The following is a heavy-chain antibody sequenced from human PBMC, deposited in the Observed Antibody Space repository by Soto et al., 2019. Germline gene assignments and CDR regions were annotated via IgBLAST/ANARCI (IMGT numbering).Heavy chain of an antibody. J-gene: IGHJ4*02. V-gene: IGHV4-38-2*01. D-gene: IGHD2-15*01. CDR1: CGSIIINYF. CDR2: IYHSGTT. Sequence: LXLTCAVSCGSIIINYFCSWIRQSPGEGLVWIGSIYHSGTTYYNPSLESRVIISVDTSESRFALRLTSVTAADSAVYYCERKDNVAYYPYFGQGTLVTVSS. CDR3: ERKDNVAYYPY.